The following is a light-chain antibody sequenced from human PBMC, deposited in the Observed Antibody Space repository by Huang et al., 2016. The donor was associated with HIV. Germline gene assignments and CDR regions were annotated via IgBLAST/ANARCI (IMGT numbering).Light chain of an antibody. CDR1: QSVTS. CDR3: QQYNNWPSIT. Sequence: EIVMTQSPATLSVSPGERATLSCRASQSVTSLAWYQQKPGQTPRLLIYGASTRATGIPARFSSSGSGTDFTLTISSLQSEDFAVYYCQQYNNWPSITFGQGTRLEIK. J-gene: IGKJ5*01. CDR2: GAS. V-gene: IGKV3-15*01.